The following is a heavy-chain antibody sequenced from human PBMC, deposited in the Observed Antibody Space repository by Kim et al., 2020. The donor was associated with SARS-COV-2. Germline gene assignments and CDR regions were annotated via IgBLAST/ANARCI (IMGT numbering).Heavy chain of an antibody. J-gene: IGHJ4*02. CDR3: AKVFPDCSSTSCYGHYYFDY. V-gene: IGHV3-23*01. D-gene: IGHD2-2*01. Sequence: RFTISRDNAKNTLYLQMNSLRAEDTAVYYCAKVFPDCSSTSCYGHYYFDYWGQGTLVTVSS.